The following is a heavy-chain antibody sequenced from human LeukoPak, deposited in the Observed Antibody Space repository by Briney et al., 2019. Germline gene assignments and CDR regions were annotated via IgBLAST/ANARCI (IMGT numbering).Heavy chain of an antibody. J-gene: IGHJ6*02. CDR3: TIRADYYGSGSYSASYYYYGMDV. D-gene: IGHD3-10*01. CDR1: GFTFSGSA. V-gene: IGHV3-73*01. CDR2: IRSKANSYAP. Sequence: GGSLRHSCAASGFTFSGSAMHWVRQASGKGLEWVGRIRSKANSYAPAYAASVKGRFTISRDDSKNTAYLQMNSLKTEDTAVYYCTIRADYYGSGSYSASYYYYGMDVWGQGTTVTVSS.